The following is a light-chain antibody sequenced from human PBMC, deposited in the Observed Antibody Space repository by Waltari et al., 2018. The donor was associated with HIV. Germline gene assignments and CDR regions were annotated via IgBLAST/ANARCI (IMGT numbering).Light chain of an antibody. J-gene: IGLJ2*01. CDR1: TVAVTRGHS. Sequence: QAVVTQDPSLTVSPGGTVTLTRGTSTVAVTRGHSPYWFQQRPGQAPRTLIHDTSNKHSWTPARFSGSLLGGKAALTLSGAQPEDEAEYYCLLSYGGPRVFGGGTKLTVL. V-gene: IGLV7-46*01. CDR3: LLSYGGPRV. CDR2: DTS.